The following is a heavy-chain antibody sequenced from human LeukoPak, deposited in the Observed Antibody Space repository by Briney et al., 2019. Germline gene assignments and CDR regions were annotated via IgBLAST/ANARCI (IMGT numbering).Heavy chain of an antibody. CDR2: IRSSSSYI. D-gene: IGHD3-10*01. CDR3: ARDRSGVGELSYYYYYGKDV. J-gene: IGHJ6*02. V-gene: IGHV3-21*01. CDR1: GFTFSSYS. Sequence: GGSLRLSCAASGFTFSSYSMNWVRQAPGKGLEWVSSIRSSSSYIYYADSVKGRFTISRDNAKNSLYLQMNSLRAEDTAVYYCARDRSGVGELSYYYYYGKDVWGQGTTVTVSS.